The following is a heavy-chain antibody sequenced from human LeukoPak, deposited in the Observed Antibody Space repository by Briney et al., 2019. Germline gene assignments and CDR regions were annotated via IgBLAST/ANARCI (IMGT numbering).Heavy chain of an antibody. CDR1: GITVSNYG. V-gene: IGHV3-23*01. CDR2: ISDSGGRT. Sequence: GGSLRLSCAVSGITVSNYGMSWVRQAPGKGLEWVAGISDSGGRTNYADSVKGRFTISRDNSKNTLYLQMNSLRAEDTAVYYCAKRSSSGYSNHFDYWGQGTLVTVSS. J-gene: IGHJ4*02. CDR3: AKRSSSGYSNHFDY. D-gene: IGHD3-22*01.